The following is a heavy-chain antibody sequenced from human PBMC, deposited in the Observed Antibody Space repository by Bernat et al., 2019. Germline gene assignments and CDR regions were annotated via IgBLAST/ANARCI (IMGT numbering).Heavy chain of an antibody. D-gene: IGHD2-2*01. CDR1: GFSLSTSGMC. J-gene: IGHJ6*02. Sequence: QVTLRESGPALVKPTQTLTLTCTFSGFSLSTSGMCVSWIRQPPGKALEWLARIDWDDDKYYSTSLKTRLTISKDTSKNQVVLTMTNMDPVDTATYYCARIAVPAAGYYYYYGMDVWAQGTTVTVSS. V-gene: IGHV2-70*15. CDR2: IDWDDDK. CDR3: ARIAVPAAGYYYYYGMDV.